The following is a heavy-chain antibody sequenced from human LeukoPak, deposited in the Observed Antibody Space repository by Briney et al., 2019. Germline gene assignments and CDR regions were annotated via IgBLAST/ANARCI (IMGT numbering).Heavy chain of an antibody. Sequence: GGSLRLSCAASGFTFSSYAMSWVRQAPGKGLEWVSAISGSGGSTYYADSVKGRFTISRDNSKNTLYLQMGSLRAEDMAVYYCARTNYYDSSGPFDPWGQGTLVTVSS. CDR2: ISGSGGST. D-gene: IGHD3-22*01. V-gene: IGHV3-23*01. CDR3: ARTNYYDSSGPFDP. CDR1: GFTFSSYA. J-gene: IGHJ5*02.